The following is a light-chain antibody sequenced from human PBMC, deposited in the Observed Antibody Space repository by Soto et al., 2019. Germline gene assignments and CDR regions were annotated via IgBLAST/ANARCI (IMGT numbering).Light chain of an antibody. J-gene: IGKJ5*01. CDR2: DAS. CDR1: QSISST. Sequence: EIVMTQSPAILSVSPWERATLSCRASQSISSTLAWYQQKPGQAPRLLIYDASNRATGIPARFSGSGSGTDFTLTISSLEPEDFAVYYCQQRSNWPRITFGQGTRLEIK. V-gene: IGKV3-11*01. CDR3: QQRSNWPRIT.